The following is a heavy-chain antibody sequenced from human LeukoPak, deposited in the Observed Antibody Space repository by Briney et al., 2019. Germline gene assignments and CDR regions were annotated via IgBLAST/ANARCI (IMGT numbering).Heavy chain of an antibody. V-gene: IGHV4-59*11. CDR3: ARGRYANDY. CDR1: GGSISSHF. CDR2: IYYRGNT. J-gene: IGHJ4*02. D-gene: IGHD5-12*01. Sequence: SETLSLTCTVSGGSISSHFWTWIRQSPGKGLEWIGYIYYRGNTNYNPSLKSRVTISVDTSKNQFSLKLSSVTAADTAVYYCARGRYANDYWGQGTLVTVSS.